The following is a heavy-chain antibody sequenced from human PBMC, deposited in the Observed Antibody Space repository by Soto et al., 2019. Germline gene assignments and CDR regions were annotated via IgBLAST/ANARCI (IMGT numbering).Heavy chain of an antibody. D-gene: IGHD2-2*01. J-gene: IGHJ4*02. Sequence: SETLSLTCAVYGGSISGYYWSWIRQPPGKGLEWIGEINHSGSTNYNPSLKSRVTISVDTSKNQFSLKLSSVTAADTAVYYCARGPNVPATAAYYFDYWGQGTLVTVSS. CDR2: INHSGST. V-gene: IGHV4-34*01. CDR1: GGSISGYY. CDR3: ARGPNVPATAAYYFDY.